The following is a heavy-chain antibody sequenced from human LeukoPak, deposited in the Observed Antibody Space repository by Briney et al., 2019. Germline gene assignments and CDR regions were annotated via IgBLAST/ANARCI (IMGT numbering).Heavy chain of an antibody. Sequence: GGSLRLSCAAPGFTFSIYDMHWVRQARGKPLEWVSAIATTGDSYYPGSVKGRFTISRENAKNSLYLQMNSLRAGDTAVYYCARGTVTAGAFDYWGQGTLVTVSS. CDR2: IATTGDS. J-gene: IGHJ4*02. D-gene: IGHD4-17*01. V-gene: IGHV3-13*01. CDR3: ARGTVTAGAFDY. CDR1: GFTFSIYD.